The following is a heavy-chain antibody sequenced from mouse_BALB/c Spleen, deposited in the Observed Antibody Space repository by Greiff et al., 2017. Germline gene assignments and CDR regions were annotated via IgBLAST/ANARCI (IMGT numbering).Heavy chain of an antibody. CDR1: GYTFTSYW. D-gene: IGHD2-4*01. CDR3: TRLDYEGNYAMDY. Sequence: QVQLQQSGAELVRPGASVTLSCKASGYTFTSYWINWVKQRPGQGLEWIGNIYPSDSYTNYNQKFKDKATLTVDKSSSTAYMQLSSPTSEDSAVYYCTRLDYEGNYAMDYWGQGTSVTVSS. CDR2: IYPSDSYT. J-gene: IGHJ4*01. V-gene: IGHV1-69*02.